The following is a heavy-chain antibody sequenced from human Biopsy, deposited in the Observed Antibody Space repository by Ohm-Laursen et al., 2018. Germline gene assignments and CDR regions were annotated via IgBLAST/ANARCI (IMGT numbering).Heavy chain of an antibody. D-gene: IGHD4-23*01. Sequence: SDTLSLTCTVSGGSFTGHYWTWIRQPPGKGLEWIGHISHTGYTSYKSSLKSRVTISLDTSRKHFSLRLTSLAPADTAVYYYARESNEYGGLYCPHWGQGTLVTVSS. CDR2: ISHTGYT. CDR1: GGSFTGHY. J-gene: IGHJ4*02. V-gene: IGHV4-59*11. CDR3: ARESNEYGGLYCPH.